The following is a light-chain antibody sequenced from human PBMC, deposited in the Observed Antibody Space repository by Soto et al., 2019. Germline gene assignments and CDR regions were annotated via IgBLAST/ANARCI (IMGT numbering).Light chain of an antibody. CDR1: QSVRSNY. CDR3: QQYASSPLT. J-gene: IGKJ4*01. CDR2: GAS. Sequence: EIGLTQSPATLSLSAGKRATLSCRASQSVRSNYLAWYQQKPGQAPMLLIYGASNRATGIPAWFGGSGSGTAFTLTISRLEPEEFAVYYCQQYASSPLTFGGGTRVEIK. V-gene: IGKV3-20*01.